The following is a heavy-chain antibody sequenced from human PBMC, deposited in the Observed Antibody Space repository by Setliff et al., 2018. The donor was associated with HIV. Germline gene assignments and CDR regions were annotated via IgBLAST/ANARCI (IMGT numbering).Heavy chain of an antibody. D-gene: IGHD4-17*01. Sequence: SVKVSCKASGYTFTDYGITWVRQAPGQGLEWMGGISPIFGTANYAQKFQGRVTITADESTTTTYMELNSLRSEDTAVYYCARGGLLRRTVNLLDGTVDYWDYYMDVWGTGTTVTVSS. CDR2: ISPIFGTA. V-gene: IGHV1-69*13. J-gene: IGHJ6*03. CDR3: ARGGLLRRTVNLLDGTVDYWDYYMDV. CDR1: GYTFTDYG.